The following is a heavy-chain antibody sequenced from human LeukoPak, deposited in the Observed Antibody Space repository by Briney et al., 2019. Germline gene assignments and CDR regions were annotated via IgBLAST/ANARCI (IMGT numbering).Heavy chain of an antibody. J-gene: IGHJ4*02. D-gene: IGHD5-12*01. CDR2: IYYSGST. CDR3: ASLAGYSGYDPGVDY. CDR1: GGSISSSSYY. Sequence: SETLSLTCTVPGGSISSSSYYWGWIRQPPGKGLEWIGSIYYSGSTYYNPSLRSRVTVSVDTSKNQFSLKLSSVTAADTAVYYCASLAGYSGYDPGVDYWGQGTLVTVSS. V-gene: IGHV4-39*01.